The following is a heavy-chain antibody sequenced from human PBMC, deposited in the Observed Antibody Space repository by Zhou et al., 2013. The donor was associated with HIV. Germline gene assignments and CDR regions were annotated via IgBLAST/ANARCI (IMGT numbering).Heavy chain of an antibody. CDR3: ARVRDGYNSGEYYFDY. CDR2: IIPIFGTA. V-gene: IGHV1-69*05. D-gene: IGHD5-12*01. J-gene: IGHJ4*02. Sequence: QVQLVQSGAEVKKPGSSVKVSCKASGGTFSSYAISWVRQAPGQGLEWMGGIIPIFGTANYAQKFQGRVTITTDESTSTAYMELSSLRSDDTAVYYCARVRDGYNSGEYYFDYWGQGTLVTVSS. CDR1: GGTFSSYA.